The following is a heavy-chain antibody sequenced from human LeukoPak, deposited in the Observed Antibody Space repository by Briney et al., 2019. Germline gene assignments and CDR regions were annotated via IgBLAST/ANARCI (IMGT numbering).Heavy chain of an antibody. V-gene: IGHV3-7*01. CDR1: GFTFSNYW. D-gene: IGHD6-19*01. CDR2: IKQDGSEK. J-gene: IGHJ4*02. Sequence: GGSLRLSCAVSGFTFSNYWMSWVRQAPGKGLEWVANIKQDGSEKFYVDSVKGRFTISRDNAKKSLYLQMNSLRVEDTAVYYCARVQGSSGPGIFEYWGQGTLVTVSS. CDR3: ARVQGSSGPGIFEY.